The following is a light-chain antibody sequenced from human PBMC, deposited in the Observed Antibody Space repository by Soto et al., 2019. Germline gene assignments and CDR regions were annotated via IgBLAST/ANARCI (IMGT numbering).Light chain of an antibody. CDR1: QSVSSSY. V-gene: IGKV3-20*01. J-gene: IGKJ2*01. CDR2: GAS. CDR3: QQYGRSPYT. Sequence: EIVLTQSPGTLSLSPGERATLSCRASQSVSSSYLAWYQQNPGQAPRLLIYGASSRATGIPDRFSGSGSGTDFTLSISRLEPEDFAVYYCQQYGRSPYTSGQGTKLEIK.